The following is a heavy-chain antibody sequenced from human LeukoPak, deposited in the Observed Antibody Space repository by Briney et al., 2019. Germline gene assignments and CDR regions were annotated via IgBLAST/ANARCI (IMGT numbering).Heavy chain of an antibody. CDR1: GFTFSSYG. D-gene: IGHD3-10*01. CDR2: ISYDGSNK. Sequence: PGRSLRLSCAASGFTFSSYGMHWVRQAPGKGLEWVAVISYDGSNKYYADSVKGRSTISRDNAKNSLYLQMNSLRAEDTAVYYCARAGGPSWYWGQGTLVTVSS. J-gene: IGHJ4*02. CDR3: ARAGGPSWY. V-gene: IGHV3-30*03.